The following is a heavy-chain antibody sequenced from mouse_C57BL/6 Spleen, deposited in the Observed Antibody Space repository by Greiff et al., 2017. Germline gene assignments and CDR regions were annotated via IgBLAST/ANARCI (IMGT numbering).Heavy chain of an antibody. V-gene: IGHV5-4*01. CDR1: GFTFSSYA. D-gene: IGHD2-3*01. Sequence: EVKVVESGGGLVKPGGSLKLSCAASGFTFSSYAMSWVRQTPEKRLEWVATISDGGSYTYYPDNVKGRFTITRDNAKNNLYLQMSHLKSEDTAMYYCARDGGYSLYAMDYWGQGTSVTVSS. CDR3: ARDGGYSLYAMDY. J-gene: IGHJ4*01. CDR2: ISDGGSYT.